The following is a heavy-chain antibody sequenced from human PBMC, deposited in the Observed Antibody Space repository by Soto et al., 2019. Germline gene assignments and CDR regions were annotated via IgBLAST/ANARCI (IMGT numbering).Heavy chain of an antibody. CDR3: ARSYSGYDPPYGMDV. V-gene: IGHV3-21*01. J-gene: IGHJ6*02. CDR1: GFTFSSYS. CDR2: ISSSSSYI. D-gene: IGHD5-12*01. Sequence: EVQLVESGGGXVKPGGSLRLSCAASGFTFSSYSMNWVRQAPGKGLEWVSSISSSSSYIYYADSVKGRFTISRDNAKNSLYLQMNSLRAEDTAVYYCARSYSGYDPPYGMDVWGQGTTVTVSS.